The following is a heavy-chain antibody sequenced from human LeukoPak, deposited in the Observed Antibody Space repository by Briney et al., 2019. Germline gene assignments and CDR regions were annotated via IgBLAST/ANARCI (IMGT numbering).Heavy chain of an antibody. Sequence: GESLKISCKGSGYSFTSYWIAWVRQMPGKGLEWMGIIYPGDSDTRYSPSFQGQVTISADKSISTTYLQWSSLKASDTAIYYCARTAYLSWFDPWGQGTLVTVSS. CDR1: GYSFTSYW. CDR2: IYPGDSDT. J-gene: IGHJ5*02. D-gene: IGHD2-21*02. CDR3: ARTAYLSWFDP. V-gene: IGHV5-51*01.